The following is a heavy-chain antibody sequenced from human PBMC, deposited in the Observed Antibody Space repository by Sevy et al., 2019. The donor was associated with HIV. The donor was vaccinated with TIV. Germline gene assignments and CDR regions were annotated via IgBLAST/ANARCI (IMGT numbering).Heavy chain of an antibody. CDR1: GFTFSTYA. J-gene: IGHJ6*02. CDR3: AKGDRTFYGLDV. D-gene: IGHD2-15*01. CDR2: IRGSGGST. V-gene: IGHV3-23*01. Sequence: GGSLRLSCAASGFTFSTYAMSWVRQAPGKGLEWVSGIRGSGGSTYYADSLKGRFTIFRGNSKNTLSLQMNSLRAEDTAVYYCAKGDRTFYGLDVWGQGTTVTVSS.